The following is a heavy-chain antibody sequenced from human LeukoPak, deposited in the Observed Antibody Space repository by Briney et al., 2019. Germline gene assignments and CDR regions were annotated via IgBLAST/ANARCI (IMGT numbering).Heavy chain of an antibody. CDR1: GFTFSSDS. V-gene: IGHV3-23*01. CDR3: ARDPNWGSGY. CDR2: VDESGAQT. D-gene: IGHD7-27*01. Sequence: RSGGSLRLSCAASGFTFSSDSMSWVRQAPGKRLEWVSAVDESGAQTYYPDSVKGRFTISRDDSKNTLYLQMNSLRAEDTAVYYCARDPNWGSGYWGQGTLVTVSS. J-gene: IGHJ4*02.